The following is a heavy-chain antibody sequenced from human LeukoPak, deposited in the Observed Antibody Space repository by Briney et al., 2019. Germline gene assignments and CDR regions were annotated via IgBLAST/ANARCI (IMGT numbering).Heavy chain of an antibody. CDR2: MNPNSGNT. CDR1: GHAFTSYD. Sequence: ASVKVSRKASGHAFTSYDINWVRQATGQGLEWMGWMNPNSGNTGYAQKFQGRVTMTRNTSISTAYMELSSLRSEDTAVYYCARVGRNYYDSSGYYGWGQGTLVTVSS. CDR3: ARVGRNYYDSSGYYG. J-gene: IGHJ4*02. D-gene: IGHD3-22*01. V-gene: IGHV1-8*01.